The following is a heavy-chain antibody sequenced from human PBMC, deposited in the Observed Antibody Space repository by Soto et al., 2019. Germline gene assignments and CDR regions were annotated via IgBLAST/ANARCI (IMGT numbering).Heavy chain of an antibody. J-gene: IGHJ4*02. CDR2: IYYSGST. D-gene: IGHD3-3*01. CDR3: AGSPSGYYRFYFDY. Sequence: PSETLSLTCTVSGGSISSYYRSWIRQPPGKGLEWIGYIYYSGSTNYNPYLKSRVTISVDTSKNQFSLKLSTVTAADTAVYYCAGSPSGYYRFYFDYWGEGTLVTVS. V-gene: IGHV4-59*08. CDR1: GGSISSYY.